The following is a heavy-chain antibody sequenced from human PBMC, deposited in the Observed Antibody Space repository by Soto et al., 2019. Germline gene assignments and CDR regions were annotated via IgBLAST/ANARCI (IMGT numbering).Heavy chain of an antibody. Sequence: QLQLQESGPGLVKPSETLSLTCTVSGGSITSSSYYWGWIRQPPGKGLEWIGSIYYSGRTYYSPSLKSRVTISVATSKPQFSLKLSSVTAAETAVYYCARSKFEKTSDSSGYVAYWGQGTLVTVSS. D-gene: IGHD3-22*01. CDR3: ARSKFEKTSDSSGYVAY. V-gene: IGHV4-39*01. J-gene: IGHJ4*02. CDR2: IYYSGRT. CDR1: GGSITSSSYY.